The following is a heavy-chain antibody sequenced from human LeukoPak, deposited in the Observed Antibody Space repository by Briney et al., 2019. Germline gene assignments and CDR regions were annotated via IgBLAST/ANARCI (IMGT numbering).Heavy chain of an antibody. Sequence: SKTLSLTCGVSGYSIGTAYYWGWIRQPPGKGLEWIGSIYHSGSSTYSPSLKSRVTISMDTPKNQFSLRLNSVTAGDTAVYYCAREGSYCVGGDCYSFDFWGQGTLITVSS. D-gene: IGHD2-21*02. CDR1: GYSIGTAYY. CDR3: AREGSYCVGGDCYSFDF. J-gene: IGHJ4*02. CDR2: IYHSGSS. V-gene: IGHV4-38-2*01.